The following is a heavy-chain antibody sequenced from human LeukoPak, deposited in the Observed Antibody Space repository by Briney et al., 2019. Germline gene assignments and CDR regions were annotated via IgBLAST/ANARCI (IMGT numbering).Heavy chain of an antibody. CDR3: ARGSIGVYYYGSGSYWP. J-gene: IGHJ5*02. D-gene: IGHD3-10*01. Sequence: APVKVSCKASGYTFTSYDINWGRQATGQGLEWMGWMNPYSGNTGYAQKFQGRVTMTRNTSISTAYMELSSLRSEDTAVYYCARGSIGVYYYGSGSYWPWGQGTLVSVSS. CDR2: MNPYSGNT. V-gene: IGHV1-8*01. CDR1: GYTFTSYD.